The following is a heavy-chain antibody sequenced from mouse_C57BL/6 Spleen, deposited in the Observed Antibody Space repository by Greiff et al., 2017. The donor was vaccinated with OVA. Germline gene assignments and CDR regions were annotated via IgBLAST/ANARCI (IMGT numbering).Heavy chain of an antibody. CDR2: IDPSDSYT. V-gene: IGHV1-69*01. J-gene: IGHJ2*01. Sequence: VQLQQPGAELVMPGASVKLSCKASGYTFTSYWMHWVKQRPGQGLEWIGEIDPSDSYTNYNQKFKGKSTLTVDKSSSTAYMQLSSLTSEDSAVYYCARSRAGSGDYFDYWGQGTTLTVSS. D-gene: IGHD1-1*02. CDR3: ARSRAGSGDYFDY. CDR1: GYTFTSYW.